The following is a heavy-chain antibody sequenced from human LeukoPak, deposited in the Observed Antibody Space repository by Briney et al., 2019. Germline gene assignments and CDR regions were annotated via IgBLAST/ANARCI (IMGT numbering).Heavy chain of an antibody. Sequence: SETLSLTCTVSGGSISSYYWSWIRQPAGQGLEWIGRIYSGGSTNYNPSIKSRVTMSVDTSKNQFSLRLSSVTAADTAMYYCASVSRGYYIDYWGQGTLVTVSS. J-gene: IGHJ4*02. V-gene: IGHV4-4*07. CDR2: IYSGGST. CDR3: ASVSRGYYIDY. CDR1: GGSISSYY. D-gene: IGHD3-22*01.